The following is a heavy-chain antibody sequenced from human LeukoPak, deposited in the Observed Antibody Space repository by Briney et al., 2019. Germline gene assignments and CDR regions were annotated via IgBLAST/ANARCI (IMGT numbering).Heavy chain of an antibody. Sequence: GASVKVSCKASGYTFTSYGISWVRQAPGQGLEWMGWISAYNGNTNYAQKLQGRVTMTTDTSTSTAYMELRSLRSDDTAGYYCARGRTYYYVWGSFYPRFGFNYWGQGTLVTVSS. J-gene: IGHJ4*02. D-gene: IGHD3-10*01. CDR3: ARGRTYYYVWGSFYPRFGFNY. CDR1: GYTFTSYG. CDR2: ISAYNGNT. V-gene: IGHV1-18*01.